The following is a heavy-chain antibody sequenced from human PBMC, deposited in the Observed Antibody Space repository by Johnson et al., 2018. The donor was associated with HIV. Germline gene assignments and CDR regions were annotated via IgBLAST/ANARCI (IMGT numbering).Heavy chain of an antibody. J-gene: IGHJ3*02. D-gene: IGHD3-16*02. V-gene: IGHV3-9*01. CDR1: GFTFSSYA. CDR2: ISWNSGST. Sequence: VQLVESGGGVVQPGGSLRLSCAASGFTFSSYAMHWVRHAPGKGLEWVSGISWNSGSTVYADSVTGRFTISRDNAKNSLYLQMNSLRAEDTAVYFCARGPIADDAFDIWGQGTMVTVSS. CDR3: ARGPIADDAFDI.